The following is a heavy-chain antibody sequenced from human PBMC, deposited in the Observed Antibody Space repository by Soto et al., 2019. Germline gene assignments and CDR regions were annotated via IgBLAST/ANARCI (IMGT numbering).Heavy chain of an antibody. CDR1: GGSIRSGSYY. V-gene: IGHV4-39*07. J-gene: IGHJ4*01. D-gene: IGHD6-19*01. Sequence: SETLSLTCIVSGGSIRSGSYYWGWIRQPPGKGLEWIGSIYDSGSTYYNVSLKSRVTIEVDTSKSQFSLKLSSVTAADTAVYYCARVHVMVVAGSTFDYWGPGILVTVSS. CDR3: ARVHVMVVAGSTFDY. CDR2: IYDSGST.